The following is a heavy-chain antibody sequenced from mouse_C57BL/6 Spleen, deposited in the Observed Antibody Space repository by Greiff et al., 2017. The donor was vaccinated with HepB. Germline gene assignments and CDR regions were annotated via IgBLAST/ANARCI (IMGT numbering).Heavy chain of an antibody. CDR3: TGGGSYYGNYFAY. D-gene: IGHD2-1*01. V-gene: IGHV6-3*01. J-gene: IGHJ3*01. CDR2: IRLKSDNYAT. CDR1: GFTFSNYW. Sequence: EVKVEESGGGLVQPGGSMKLSCVASGFTFSNYWINWVRQSPEKGLEWVAQIRLKSDNYATHYAESVKGRFTISRDDSKSSVYLQMNNLRAEDTGIYYCTGGGSYYGNYFAYWGQGTLVTVSA.